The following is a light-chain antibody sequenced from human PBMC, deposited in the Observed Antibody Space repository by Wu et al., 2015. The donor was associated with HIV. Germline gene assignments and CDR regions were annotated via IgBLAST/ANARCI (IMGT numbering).Light chain of an antibody. CDR2: GAS. CDR3: LQYNDWPQT. J-gene: IGKJ1*01. Sequence: EIVLTQSPGTLSLSPGERATLSCRASQSVSNNYLAWYQQKHGQAPRLLIYGASSRATGIPDRFSGSGSGTDFTLTIGSMQSEDFALYFCLQYNDWPQTFGQGTKV. V-gene: IGKV3-20*01. CDR1: QSVSNNY.